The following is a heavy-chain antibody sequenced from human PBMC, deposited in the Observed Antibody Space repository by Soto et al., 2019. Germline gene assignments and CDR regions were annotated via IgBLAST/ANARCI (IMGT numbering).Heavy chain of an antibody. CDR1: GFNFATYS. V-gene: IGHV3-23*01. D-gene: IGHD5-18*01. Sequence: GGSLRLSCAASGFNFATYSMSWVRQAPGKGLEWVSAISGSGGSTYYADSVKGRFTISRDNSKNTLYLQMNSLRAEDTAVYYCAKARGYSYGIVDYYYGMDVWGQGTTVTVSS. CDR3: AKARGYSYGIVDYYYGMDV. CDR2: ISGSGGST. J-gene: IGHJ6*02.